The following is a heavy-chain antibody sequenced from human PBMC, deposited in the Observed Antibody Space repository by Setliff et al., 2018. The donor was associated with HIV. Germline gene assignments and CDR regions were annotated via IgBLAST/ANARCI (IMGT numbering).Heavy chain of an antibody. Sequence: ASVKVSCKSSGYTFTDYFMHWVRQAPGQGLEWMGWISPDNANTRISQKFRGSVTMTRDRSINTAYKEFTGLTSDDTAVYYCARQLSNSFDYWGQGTLVTVSS. CDR3: ARQLSNSFDY. CDR1: GYTFTDYF. V-gene: IGHV1-2*02. CDR2: ISPDNANT. J-gene: IGHJ4*02. D-gene: IGHD1-1*01.